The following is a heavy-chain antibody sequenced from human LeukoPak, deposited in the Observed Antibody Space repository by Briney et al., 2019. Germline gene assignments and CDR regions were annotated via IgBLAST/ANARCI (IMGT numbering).Heavy chain of an antibody. Sequence: SETLSLTCTVSGVSITSAIYYWSWIRQPAGKGLEWIGRLYTGGSAIYNPSLESRITMSLDTSKNEFPVKLRSATAADTAAYYGAARGVEMGKIRDYWGQGTLVTVSS. CDR1: GVSITSAIYY. D-gene: IGHD5-24*01. CDR3: AARGVEMGKIRDY. J-gene: IGHJ4*02. CDR2: LYTGGSA. V-gene: IGHV4-61*02.